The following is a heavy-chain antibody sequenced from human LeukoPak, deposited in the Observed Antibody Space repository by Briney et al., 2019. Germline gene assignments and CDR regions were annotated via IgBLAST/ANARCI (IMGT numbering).Heavy chain of an antibody. Sequence: SETLSLTCTVSGGSISSSSYYWGWIRQPPGKGLEWIGSIYYSGSTYYNPSLKSRVTISVDTSKNQFSLKLSSVTAADTAVYYCARGEGYHFWSGYYRPYYYYYMDVWGKGTTVTVSS. J-gene: IGHJ6*03. CDR3: ARGEGYHFWSGYYRPYYYYYMDV. CDR2: IYYSGST. D-gene: IGHD3-3*01. V-gene: IGHV4-39*07. CDR1: GGSISSSSYY.